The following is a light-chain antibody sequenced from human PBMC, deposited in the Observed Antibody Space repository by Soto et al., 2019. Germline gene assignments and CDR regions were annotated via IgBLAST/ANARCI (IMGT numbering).Light chain of an antibody. CDR1: QSVTTN. V-gene: IGKV3-15*01. J-gene: IGKJ1*01. CDR3: QQYNNWPPWT. Sequence: EVVITQSPSTLSVSPGERATLSCRASQSVTTNMAWYQQKPGQAPRLLIYGASTRATGIPARFSGSGSGTDFTLTISSLQSEDFAVYYCQQYNNWPPWTFGQGIKVDIK. CDR2: GAS.